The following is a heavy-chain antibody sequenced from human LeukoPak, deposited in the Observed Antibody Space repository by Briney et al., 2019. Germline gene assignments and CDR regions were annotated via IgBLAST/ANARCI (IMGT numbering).Heavy chain of an antibody. CDR1: GFTVSSSY. D-gene: IGHD2-21*02. CDR3: ARDGELVVVTAILDY. V-gene: IGHV3-53*05. J-gene: IGHJ4*02. CDR2: VYSGGNT. Sequence: GGSLRLSCAASGFTVSSSYMSWVRQAPGKGLECVSVVYSGGNTYYADSVKGRFTISRDNSKNTLYLQMNSLRAEDTAVYYCARDGELVVVTAILDYWGQGTLVTVSS.